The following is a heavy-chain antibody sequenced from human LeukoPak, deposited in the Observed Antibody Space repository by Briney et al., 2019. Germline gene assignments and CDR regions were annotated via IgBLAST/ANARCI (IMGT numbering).Heavy chain of an antibody. CDR1: GGSISSYY. V-gene: IGHV4-59*01. D-gene: IGHD1-1*01. CDR3: ARSRWLQLPDY. Sequence: SETLSLTCTVSGGSISSYYWSWIRQPPGKGLEWIGYIYYSGSTNYNPSLKSRVTISVDASKNQFSLKLSSVTAADTAVYYCARSRWLQLPDYWGQGTLVTVSS. J-gene: IGHJ4*02. CDR2: IYYSGST.